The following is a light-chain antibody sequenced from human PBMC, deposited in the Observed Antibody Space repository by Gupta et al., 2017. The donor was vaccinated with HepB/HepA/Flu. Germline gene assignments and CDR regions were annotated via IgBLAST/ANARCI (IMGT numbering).Light chain of an antibody. CDR3: MQATHFPRT. CDR2: DIS. V-gene: IGKV2-24*01. J-gene: IGKJ1*01. Sequence: DVVLTQTPLSSPVTRGQPASLSCRASQSLVHSDGRTYLSWLQQRPGQPPRLLISDISKRCSGVPDRFSGSGAGTDFTLKISRVEAEDVGVYYCMQATHFPRTFGQGTKVEIK. CDR1: QSLVHSDGRTY.